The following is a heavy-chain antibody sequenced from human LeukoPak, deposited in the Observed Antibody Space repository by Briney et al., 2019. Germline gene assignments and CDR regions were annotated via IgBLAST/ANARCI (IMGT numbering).Heavy chain of an antibody. Sequence: GGSLRLSCAAWGFTFEDYAMLWVRQAPGKGLEWVSGISWNSGSIGYADSVKGGFTISRDNAKNSLYLQMNSLRAEDTALYYCAKGFYYYDSSGITLDYWGQGTLVTVSS. V-gene: IGHV3-9*01. CDR2: ISWNSGSI. J-gene: IGHJ4*02. D-gene: IGHD3-22*01. CDR3: AKGFYYYDSSGITLDY. CDR1: GFTFEDYA.